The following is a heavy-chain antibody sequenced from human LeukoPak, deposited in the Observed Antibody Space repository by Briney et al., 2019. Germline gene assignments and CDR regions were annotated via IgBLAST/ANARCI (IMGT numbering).Heavy chain of an antibody. V-gene: IGHV4-59*01. CDR2: IYNSGST. J-gene: IGHJ4*02. Sequence: SETLSLTCTVSGDSFSRYYWTWIRQPPGKGLQWIGYIYNSGSTNYNPSLESRVSISVDTSKKQFSLKLSSVTAADTAIYYCARGVDRVSTPFDYWGPGTLVTVSS. D-gene: IGHD2-15*01. CDR1: GDSFSRYY. CDR3: ARGVDRVSTPFDY.